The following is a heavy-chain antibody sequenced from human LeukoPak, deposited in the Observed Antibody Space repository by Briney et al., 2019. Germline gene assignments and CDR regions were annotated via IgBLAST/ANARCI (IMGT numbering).Heavy chain of an antibody. D-gene: IGHD5-18*01. V-gene: IGHV4-34*01. CDR1: GGSFSGYY. CDR2: INHSGST. Sequence: PSETLSLTCAVYGGSFSGYYWSWIRQPPGKGLEWIGEINHSGSTNYNPSLKSRVTISVDTSKNQFSLKLSYVTAADTAVYYCARVRGGYSYGWQFDYWGQGTLVTVSS. CDR3: ARVRGGYSYGWQFDY. J-gene: IGHJ4*02.